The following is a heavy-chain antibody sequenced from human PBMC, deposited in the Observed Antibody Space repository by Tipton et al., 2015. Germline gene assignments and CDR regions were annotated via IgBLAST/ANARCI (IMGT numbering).Heavy chain of an antibody. D-gene: IGHD5-24*01. J-gene: IGHJ6*02. CDR2: ISFSDTT. CDR3: ARDLEHGMDV. V-gene: IGHV4-61*01. CDR1: GGSVSSGSYY. Sequence: TLSLTCTVSGGSVSSGSYYWSWIRQPPGKGLEWIGYISFSDTTHYNPSLKSRITISLNTSKNHFSLKMSSVTAADTAVYFCARDLEHGMDVWGQGTTVTVSS.